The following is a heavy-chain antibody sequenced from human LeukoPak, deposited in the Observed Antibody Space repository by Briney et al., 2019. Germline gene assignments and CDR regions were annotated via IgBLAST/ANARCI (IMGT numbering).Heavy chain of an antibody. Sequence: GASXXVXCKASGYTFTSYDINWVRQATGQGLEWMVWFIPHSGNTGYAHKFQGRVTITRNTSISTAYMELSSLRSEDTAVYYCAINDNSRRYFQYWGQGTLVTVSS. CDR3: AINDNSRRYFQY. CDR1: GYTFTSYD. V-gene: IGHV1-8*01. CDR2: FIPHSGNT. D-gene: IGHD1-26*01. J-gene: IGHJ1*01.